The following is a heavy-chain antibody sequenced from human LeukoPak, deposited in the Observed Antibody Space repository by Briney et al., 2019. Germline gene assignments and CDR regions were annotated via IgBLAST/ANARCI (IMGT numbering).Heavy chain of an antibody. CDR3: AKDLRRPTFDY. CDR2: INTDGSTT. D-gene: IGHD1-1*01. J-gene: IGHJ4*02. V-gene: IGHV3-74*01. CDR1: GFTFSNYW. Sequence: GGSLRLSCAASGFTFSNYWMHWVRQVPGKGLVWVSRINTDGSTTSYADSVKGRFTISRDNAKNTLYLQMNSLRAEDTAVYYCAKDLRRPTFDYWGQGTLVTVSS.